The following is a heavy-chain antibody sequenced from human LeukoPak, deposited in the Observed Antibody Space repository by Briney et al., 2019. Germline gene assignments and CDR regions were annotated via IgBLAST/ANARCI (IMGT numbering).Heavy chain of an antibody. V-gene: IGHV3-30*03. CDR1: GFTFSSYG. CDR3: ARAVSSGYYNLYFDY. Sequence: PGTSLRLSCAASGFTFSSYGMHWVRQAPGKGLEGVAVISFDGSNKDYADSVKGRFTISRDNAKHSLYLQMNSLRAEDTAVYYCARAVSSGYYNLYFDYSGQGALVTASP. D-gene: IGHD3-22*01. J-gene: IGHJ4*02. CDR2: ISFDGSNK.